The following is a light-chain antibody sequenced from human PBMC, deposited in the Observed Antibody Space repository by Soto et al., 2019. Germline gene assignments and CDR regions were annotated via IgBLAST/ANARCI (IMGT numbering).Light chain of an antibody. J-gene: IGLJ2*01. Sequence: SVLTQSASVSGSPGQSITISCTGTSSDVGGYNYVSWYQQHPGKAPKLMIYDVSNRPSGVSNRFSGSKSGNTASLTISGLQAEDEADYYCSSYTSSSTLVFGGGTKLTVL. CDR2: DVS. CDR3: SSYTSSSTLV. CDR1: SSDVGGYNY. V-gene: IGLV2-14*01.